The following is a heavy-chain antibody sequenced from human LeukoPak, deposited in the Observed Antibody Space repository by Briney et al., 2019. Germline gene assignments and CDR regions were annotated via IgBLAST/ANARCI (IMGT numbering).Heavy chain of an antibody. CDR3: ARDDTYYDFWSGHDAFDI. CDR1: GGSINNYY. Sequence: SETLSLTCTVSGGSINNYYWSWIRQPAGKGLEWIGRIYTSGSTNYNPSLKSRVTMSVDTSKNQFSLKLSSVTAADTAVYYCARDDTYYDFWSGHDAFDIWGQGTMVTVSS. J-gene: IGHJ3*02. V-gene: IGHV4-4*07. CDR2: IYTSGST. D-gene: IGHD3-3*01.